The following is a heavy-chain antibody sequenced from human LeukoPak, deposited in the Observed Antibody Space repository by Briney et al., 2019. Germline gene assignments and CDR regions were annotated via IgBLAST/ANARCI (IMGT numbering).Heavy chain of an antibody. CDR3: ARQPTGDCSSTSCYTDY. D-gene: IGHD2-2*02. J-gene: IGHJ4*02. V-gene: IGHV4-39*01. CDR1: GGSISSSSYY. CDR2: IYYSGTT. Sequence: ETLSLTCTVSGGSISSSSYYWGWIRQPPGKGLEWIGSIYYSGTTYYSLALRSRVTISVDTSKNHLSLKLSSVTAADTAVYYCARQPTGDCSSTSCYTDYWGQGTRVTVSS.